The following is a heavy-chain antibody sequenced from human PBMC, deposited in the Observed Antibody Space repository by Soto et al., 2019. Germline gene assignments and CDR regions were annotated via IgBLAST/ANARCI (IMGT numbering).Heavy chain of an antibody. CDR3: TRGLSSSWYRYYYYMDV. J-gene: IGHJ6*03. D-gene: IGHD6-13*01. Sequence: PGGSLRLSCTASGLTFGDYAMSWFRQAPGKGLEWVGFIRSKAYGGTTEYAASVKGRFTISRDDSKSIAYLQMNSLKTEDTAVYYCTRGLSSSWYRYYYYMDVWGKGTTVTSP. CDR2: IRSKAYGGTT. CDR1: GLTFGDYA. V-gene: IGHV3-49*03.